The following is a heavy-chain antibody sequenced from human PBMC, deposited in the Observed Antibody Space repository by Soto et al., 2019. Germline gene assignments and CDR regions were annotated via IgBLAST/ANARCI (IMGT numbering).Heavy chain of an antibody. CDR1: GFTFSSYA. Sequence: GGSLRLSCAASGFTFSSYAMHWVSQAPGKGLEWVAVISYDGSNKYYADSVKGRFTISRDNSKNTLYLQMNSLRAEDTAVYYCARVRVSGYSYYFDYWGQGTLVTVSS. J-gene: IGHJ4*02. CDR2: ISYDGSNK. CDR3: ARVRVSGYSYYFDY. D-gene: IGHD3-22*01. V-gene: IGHV3-30-3*01.